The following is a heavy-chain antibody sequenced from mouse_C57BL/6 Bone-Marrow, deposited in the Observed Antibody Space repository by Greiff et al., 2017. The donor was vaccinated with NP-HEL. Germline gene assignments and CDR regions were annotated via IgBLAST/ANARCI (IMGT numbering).Heavy chain of an antibody. J-gene: IGHJ2*01. CDR2: INSDGGST. CDR1: EYEFPSHD. V-gene: IGHV5-2*01. CDR3: ARHRGSLLWYLLRYFDC. Sequence: EVQGVESGGGLVQPGESLKLSCEANEYEFPSHDMSWVRKTPEKRLELVAAINSDGGSTYYPDTMERLFIISRDNTKNTLYLQMNSLRSEDTALYDYARHRGSLLWYLLRYFDCWGQGTTLTVSS. D-gene: IGHD2-1*01.